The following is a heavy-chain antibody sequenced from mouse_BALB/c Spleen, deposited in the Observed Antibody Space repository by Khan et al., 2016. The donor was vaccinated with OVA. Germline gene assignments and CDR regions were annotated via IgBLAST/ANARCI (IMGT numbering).Heavy chain of an antibody. CDR2: ISTGGHYT. D-gene: IGHD2-2*01. Sequence: EVELVESGGGVVKPGGSLKLSCSASGFTFSSFAMSWVRQTPEKRLEWVATISTGGHYTFYPASVKGRFTISRDNARNTLYLQMSSLRSEDTAMXYCASSLVDYYAMDYWGQGTSVTVSS. CDR3: ASSLVDYYAMDY. CDR1: GFTFSSFA. V-gene: IGHV5-9-3*01. J-gene: IGHJ4*01.